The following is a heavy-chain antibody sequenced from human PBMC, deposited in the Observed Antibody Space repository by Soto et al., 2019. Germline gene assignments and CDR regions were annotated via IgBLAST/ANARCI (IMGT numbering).Heavy chain of an antibody. V-gene: IGHV1-69*01. J-gene: IGHJ6*02. CDR1: GGTFSSYA. D-gene: IGHD4-4*01. Sequence: QVQLVQAGAEVKKPGSSVKFSCKASGGTFSSYAISWVRQAPGQGHAWIGGSIPIFGTANYAQKFQGRVTSTADESTSTAYMGRSSLRSEDTAVYYWARATVTTRPYYYYYGMDVSGQGTTGPVS. CDR3: ARATVTTRPYYYYYGMDV. CDR2: SIPIFGTA.